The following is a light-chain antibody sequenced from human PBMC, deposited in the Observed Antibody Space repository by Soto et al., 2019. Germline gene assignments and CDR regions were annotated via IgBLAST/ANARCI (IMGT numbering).Light chain of an antibody. CDR1: QSVLGNN. J-gene: IGKJ4*01. Sequence: EIVLTQSPRTLSFSPDEIASLSSSASQSVLGNNLAWYQQKPGQAPRLLIYDASNLATGIPDRFRGSGSGTDFTLTISRLEPEDYAVYYCQQYVSNPLTFGGGTKVDI. V-gene: IGKV3-20*01. CDR2: DAS. CDR3: QQYVSNPLT.